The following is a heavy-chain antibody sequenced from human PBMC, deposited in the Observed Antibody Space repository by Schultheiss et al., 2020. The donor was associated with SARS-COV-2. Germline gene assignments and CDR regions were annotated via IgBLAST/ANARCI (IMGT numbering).Heavy chain of an antibody. CDR3: AMTTVVTAPILDY. CDR1: GFTFSSYG. V-gene: IGHV3-30*03. D-gene: IGHD4-23*01. CDR2: ISYDGSNK. J-gene: IGHJ4*02. Sequence: GGSLRLSCAASGFTFSSYGMHWVRQAPGKGLEWVAVISYDGSNKYYADSVKGRFTISRDNSKNTLYLQMNSLRAEDTAVYYCAMTTVVTAPILDYWGQGTLVTVSS.